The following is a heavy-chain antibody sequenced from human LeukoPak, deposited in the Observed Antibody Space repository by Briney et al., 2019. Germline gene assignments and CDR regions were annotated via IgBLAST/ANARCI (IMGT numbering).Heavy chain of an antibody. D-gene: IGHD3-10*01. CDR2: IRYDGSNK. CDR1: GFTFSSYG. CDR3: ASMVRGVVDV. V-gene: IGHV3-30*02. Sequence: GGSLRLSCAASGFTFSSYGMHWVRQAPGKGPEWVAFIRYDGSNKYYAGSVKGRFTISRDNSKNTLYLQMNSLSPEDTAVYYCASMVRGVVDVWGKGTTVTISS. J-gene: IGHJ6*04.